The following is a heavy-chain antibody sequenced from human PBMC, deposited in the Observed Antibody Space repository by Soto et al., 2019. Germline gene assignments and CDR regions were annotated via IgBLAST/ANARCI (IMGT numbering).Heavy chain of an antibody. CDR3: ARDGGYWYFDL. Sequence: PGGSLRLSCAASGFTFSSYSMNWVRQAPGKGLEWVSSISSSSYIYYADSVKGRFTISRDNAKNSLYLQMNSLRAEDTAVYYCARDGGYWYFDLWGRGTLVTVSS. V-gene: IGHV3-21*01. J-gene: IGHJ2*01. CDR2: ISSSSYI. D-gene: IGHD3-16*01. CDR1: GFTFSSYS.